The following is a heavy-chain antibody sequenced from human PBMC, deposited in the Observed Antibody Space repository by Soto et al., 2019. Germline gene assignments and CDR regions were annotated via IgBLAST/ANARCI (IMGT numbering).Heavy chain of an antibody. CDR3: ARYYAPSSLFDY. V-gene: IGHV4-34*01. CDR2: INHSGST. CDR1: GGSFSGYY. D-gene: IGHD1-26*01. J-gene: IGHJ4*02. Sequence: PSETLSLTCAVYGGSFSGYYWSWIRQPPGKGLEWIGEINHSGSTNYNPSLKSRVTISVDTSKNQFSLKLSSVTAADTAVYYCARYYAPSSLFDYWGQGTLVTVSS.